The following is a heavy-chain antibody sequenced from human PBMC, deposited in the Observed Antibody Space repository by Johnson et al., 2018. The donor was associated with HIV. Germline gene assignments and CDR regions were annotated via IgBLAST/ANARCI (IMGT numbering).Heavy chain of an antibody. CDR2: IRRKVSGGTA. J-gene: IGHJ3*01. V-gene: IGHV3-71*02. Sequence: VQVVESGGGLVQPGGSLRLSCAASGFTFSDYYMSWIRQAPGKGLEWVAFIRRKVSGGTAEYAASVKGRFTISRDDSKSIAYLQMNSLRAEDTAVYYCARDQGYPEPAFDVWG. CDR1: GFTFSDYY. CDR3: ARDQGYPEPAFDV. D-gene: IGHD1-14*01.